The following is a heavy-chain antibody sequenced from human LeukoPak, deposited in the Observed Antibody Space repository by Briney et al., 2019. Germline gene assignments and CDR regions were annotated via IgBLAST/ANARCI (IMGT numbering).Heavy chain of an antibody. CDR1: GGPISSYY. J-gene: IGHJ4*02. CDR3: ASHAYYDFWSVAD. V-gene: IGHV4-59*01. CDR2: IFYSGST. Sequence: SETLSLTCSVSGGPISSYYWSGIRQPPGKGLEWIGYIFYSGSTDYNPSLKSRVTISLDTSKNQFSLKLSSVTAADTALYYCASHAYYDFWSVADWGRGTLVTVSS. D-gene: IGHD3-3*01.